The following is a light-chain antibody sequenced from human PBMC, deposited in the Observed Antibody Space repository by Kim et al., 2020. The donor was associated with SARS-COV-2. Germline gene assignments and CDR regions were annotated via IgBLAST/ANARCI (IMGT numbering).Light chain of an antibody. CDR2: GKN. V-gene: IGLV3-19*01. J-gene: IGLJ2*01. Sequence: SSELTQDPAVSVALGQTVRITCQGDSLRSYYASWYQQKPGQAPVLVIYGKNNRPSGIPDRFSGSSSGNTASLTITGAQAEDEADYYCNSRDSSGILFRGGTQLTVL. CDR1: SLRSYY. CDR3: NSRDSSGIL.